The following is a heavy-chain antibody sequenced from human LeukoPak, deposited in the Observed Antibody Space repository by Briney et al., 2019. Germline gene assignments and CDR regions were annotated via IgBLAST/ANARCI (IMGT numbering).Heavy chain of an antibody. Sequence: SETLSLTCTVSGGSISSYYWSWIRQPAGRGLEWIGRMSASGSANYSPSLKSRVTMSVDTSKNQFSLRRNSVTAADTAVYYCARVYYYDSSGYYWFDPWGQGTLVTVSS. CDR1: GGSISSYY. D-gene: IGHD3-22*01. CDR3: ARVYYYDSSGYYWFDP. CDR2: MSASGSA. V-gene: IGHV4-4*07. J-gene: IGHJ5*02.